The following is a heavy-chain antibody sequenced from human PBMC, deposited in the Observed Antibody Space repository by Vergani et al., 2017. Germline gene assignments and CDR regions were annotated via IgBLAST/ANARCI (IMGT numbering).Heavy chain of an antibody. CDR2: FFPGDSDT. J-gene: IGHJ3*02. CDR3: ARRISAASYGAFDI. D-gene: IGHD6-13*01. V-gene: IGHV5-51*01. CDR1: GYSFTNYW. Sequence: EVQLVQSGAEVRKPGESLKISCEVSGYSFTNYWFGWVRQMPGKGLEWMGIFFPGDSDTRYSPSFQGLVTISGDKSISTAYLQWSSLKASDTAMYYCARRISAASYGAFDIWGQGTMVTVSS.